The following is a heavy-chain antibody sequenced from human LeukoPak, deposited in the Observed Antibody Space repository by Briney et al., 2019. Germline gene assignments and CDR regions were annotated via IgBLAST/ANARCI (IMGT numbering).Heavy chain of an antibody. CDR1: RYSFTTYW. CDR2: IYPGDSDT. V-gene: IGHV5-51*01. J-gene: IGHJ5*02. D-gene: IGHD3-16*01. CDR3: ARHLAWFDP. Sequence: GESLKISCKGARYSFTTYWIGWVRQMPGKGLEWMGIIYPGDSDTRYSPSFQGQVTISADKSISTAYLPWSSLKASDTAMYYCARHLAWFDPWGHGTLVTASS.